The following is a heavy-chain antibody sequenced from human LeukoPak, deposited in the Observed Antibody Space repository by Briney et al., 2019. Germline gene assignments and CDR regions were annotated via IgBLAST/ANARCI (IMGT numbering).Heavy chain of an antibody. CDR2: IYSGGST. CDR3: ARSRTYYYDTNWFDP. D-gene: IGHD3-22*01. Sequence: GGSLRLSCAASGFTVSSNYMSWVRQAPGKGLEWVSVIYSGGSTYYADSVRGRFTISRDNARNSLYLQMNSLRAEDTAVYYCARSRTYYYDTNWFDPRGQGTLVTVSS. V-gene: IGHV3-66*01. J-gene: IGHJ5*02. CDR1: GFTVSSNY.